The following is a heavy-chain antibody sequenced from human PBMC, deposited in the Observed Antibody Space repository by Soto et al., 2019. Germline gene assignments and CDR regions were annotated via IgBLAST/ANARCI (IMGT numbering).Heavy chain of an antibody. CDR3: ARVCGGDCHRGMDV. CDR1: CGSISSGGSY. D-gene: IGHD2-21*02. CDR2: IYYSGST. J-gene: IGHJ6*01. V-gene: IGHV4-31*03. Sequence: QVQLQESGPGLVKPSQTLSLTCTVSCGSISSGGSYWSWILQHPGKGLEWIGYIYYSGSTYYIPSLESRVTGSVDLSKNQCSVQLRSVPAADTAVYYCARVCGGDCHRGMDVWGQGTRVTVSS.